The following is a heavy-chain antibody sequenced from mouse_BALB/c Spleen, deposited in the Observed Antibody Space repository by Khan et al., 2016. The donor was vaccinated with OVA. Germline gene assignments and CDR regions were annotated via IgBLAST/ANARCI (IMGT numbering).Heavy chain of an antibody. V-gene: IGHV5-6*01. CDR2: ISSGGSYT. J-gene: IGHJ3*01. CDR1: GFTFSTYG. D-gene: IGHD1-1*01. Sequence: EVELVESGGDLVKPGGSLKLSCAASGFTFSTYGMSWVRQTPDKRLEWVATISSGGSYTYYPDSVKGRFTISRDNAKNTLYLQMSSLKSEDIAMYYCTRLAYYYGSEGFAYWGQGTLVTVST. CDR3: TRLAYYYGSEGFAY.